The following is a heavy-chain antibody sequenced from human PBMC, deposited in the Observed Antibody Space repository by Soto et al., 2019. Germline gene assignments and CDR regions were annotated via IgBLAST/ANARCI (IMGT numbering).Heavy chain of an antibody. CDR3: ARDRLYSSGWYYFDY. D-gene: IGHD6-19*01. CDR1: GGSISSYY. Sequence: KPSETLSLTCTVSGGSISSYYWSWIRQPPGKGLEWIGYIYYSGRTNYNPSLKSRVPISVDTSKNQFSLKLSSVTAADTAGYYCARDRLYSSGWYYFDYWGQGTLVTVSS. CDR2: IYYSGRT. V-gene: IGHV4-59*01. J-gene: IGHJ4*02.